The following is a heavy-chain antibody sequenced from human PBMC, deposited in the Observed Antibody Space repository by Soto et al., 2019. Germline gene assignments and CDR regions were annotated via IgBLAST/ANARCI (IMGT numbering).Heavy chain of an antibody. D-gene: IGHD3-3*01. CDR3: AKRDDFWSGYYRGPTVDY. Sequence: PGGSLRLSCAASGFTFSSYAMSWVRQAPGKGLEWVSAISGSGGSTYYADSVKGRFTISRDNSKNTLYLQMNSLRAEDTAVYYCAKRDDFWSGYYRGPTVDYWGQGTLVTVSS. V-gene: IGHV3-23*01. J-gene: IGHJ4*02. CDR1: GFTFSSYA. CDR2: ISGSGGST.